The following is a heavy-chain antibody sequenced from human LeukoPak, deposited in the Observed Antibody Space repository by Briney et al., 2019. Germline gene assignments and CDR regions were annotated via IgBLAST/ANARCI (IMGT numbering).Heavy chain of an antibody. Sequence: SETLSLTCAVSGGSISSSNWWSWVRQPPGKGLEWIGEIYHSGSTNYNPSLKSRVTISVDKSKNQFSLKLSSVTAADTAVYYCARGEAYCSGGSCRPHFQYWGQGTLVTVSS. CDR3: ARGEAYCSGGSCRPHFQY. V-gene: IGHV4-4*02. D-gene: IGHD2-15*01. CDR1: GGSISSSNW. J-gene: IGHJ1*01. CDR2: IYHSGST.